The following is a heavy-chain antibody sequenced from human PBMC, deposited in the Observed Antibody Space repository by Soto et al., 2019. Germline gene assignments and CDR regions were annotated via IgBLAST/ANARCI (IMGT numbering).Heavy chain of an antibody. V-gene: IGHV3-48*01. D-gene: IGHD6-19*01. CDR2: ISSSSSTI. Sequence: EVQLVESGGGLVQPGGSLRLSCAASGFTFSSYSMNWVRQAPGKGLEWVSYISSSSSTIYYADSVKGRFTISRDNAKNSLYLQMNSLRAEDTAVYYCARAFIAVAGTRGGAFDIWGQGTMDTVSS. J-gene: IGHJ3*02. CDR3: ARAFIAVAGTRGGAFDI. CDR1: GFTFSSYS.